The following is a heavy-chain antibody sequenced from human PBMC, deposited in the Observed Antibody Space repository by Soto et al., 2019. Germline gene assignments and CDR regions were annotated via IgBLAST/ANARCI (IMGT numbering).Heavy chain of an antibody. CDR2: ISGSGGST. Sequence: PGGSLRLSCAASGFTFSSYAMSWVRQAPGKGLEWVSAISGSGGSTYYADSVKGWFTISRDNSKNTLYLQMNSLRAEDTAVYYCAKARPIEVSGDYFDYWGQGTLVTVSS. J-gene: IGHJ4*02. CDR1: GFTFSSYA. CDR3: AKARPIEVSGDYFDY. D-gene: IGHD1-20*01. V-gene: IGHV3-23*01.